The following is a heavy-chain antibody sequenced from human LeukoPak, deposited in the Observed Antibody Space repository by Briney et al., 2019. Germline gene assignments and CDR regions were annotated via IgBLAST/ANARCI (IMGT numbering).Heavy chain of an antibody. J-gene: IGHJ4*02. CDR2: IYYTGST. CDR3: TRRTGSRSN. Sequence: SETLSLTCTVSGGSIISSSDYWGWIRQPPGKGLEWIAAIYYTGSTYYNPSLRSRVTISVGTSKNQFSLRLTFVTAADTAVYYCTRRTGSRSNWGQGTLVTVDS. D-gene: IGHD1-26*01. V-gene: IGHV4-39*01. CDR1: GGSIISSSDY.